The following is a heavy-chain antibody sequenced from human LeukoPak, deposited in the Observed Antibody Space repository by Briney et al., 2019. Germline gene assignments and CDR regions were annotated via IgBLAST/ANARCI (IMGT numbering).Heavy chain of an antibody. V-gene: IGHV3-74*03. CDR2: INSDGRNI. CDR3: ARAISWNGAQGHMDV. Sequence: GGSLRLSCAASGFSFSDYWMHWARQAPGKGLVWLSRINSDGRNIAYADSVKGRFTISRDNAKNTLYLEMNSLTIEDTAVYYCARAISWNGAQGHMDVWGKGTTVTVS. CDR1: GFSFSDYW. J-gene: IGHJ6*03. D-gene: IGHD1-1*01.